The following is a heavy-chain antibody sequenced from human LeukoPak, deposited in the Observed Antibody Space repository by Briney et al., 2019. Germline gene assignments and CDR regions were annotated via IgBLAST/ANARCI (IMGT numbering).Heavy chain of an antibody. CDR2: VETSGST. CDR3: ARVVVAATLDYYYMDV. Sequence: SETLSLTCTVSGGSISGGSYYWSWIRQHAGKGLEWIGHVETSGSTDYNPSLKSRVTISVDTSKNQFSLKLSSVTAADTAVYYCARVVVAATLDYYYMDVCGKGTTVTVSS. V-gene: IGHV4-61*09. J-gene: IGHJ6*03. D-gene: IGHD2-15*01. CDR1: GGSISGGSYY.